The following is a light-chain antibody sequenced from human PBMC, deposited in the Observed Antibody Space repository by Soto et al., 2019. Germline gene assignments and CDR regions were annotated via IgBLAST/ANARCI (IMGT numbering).Light chain of an antibody. Sequence: IQMTQSPYTLSASVGDRVTITCRASQSISSWLAWYQQKPGKAPKLLIYAASSLQSGVPSRFSGSGSGTDFTLTISSLQPEDFATYYCLQDYNYPLTSGQRTMVDIK. J-gene: IGKJ1*01. CDR1: QSISSW. CDR2: AAS. V-gene: IGKV1-6*01. CDR3: LQDYNYPLT.